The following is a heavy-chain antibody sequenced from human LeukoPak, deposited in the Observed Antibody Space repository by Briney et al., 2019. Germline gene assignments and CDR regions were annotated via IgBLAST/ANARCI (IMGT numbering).Heavy chain of an antibody. J-gene: IGHJ4*02. CDR3: ATARGAYYYDSSGYYLGFDY. CDR1: GFTFSSYA. D-gene: IGHD3-22*01. CDR2: ISGSGGST. Sequence: GGSLRLSCAASGFTFSSYAMSWVRHAPGKGLEWVSTISGSGGSTYYADSVKGRFTISRDNSKNTLYLQMNSLRAEDTAVYYCATARGAYYYDSSGYYLGFDYWGQGTLVTVS. V-gene: IGHV3-23*01.